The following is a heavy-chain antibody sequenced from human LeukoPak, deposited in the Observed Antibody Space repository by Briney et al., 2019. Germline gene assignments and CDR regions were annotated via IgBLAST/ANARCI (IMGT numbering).Heavy chain of an antibody. CDR1: GGSISSSSYY. CDR3: ARRGAVYAGNDFDY. D-gene: IGHD4-23*01. J-gene: IGHJ4*02. CDR2: IYYSGST. V-gene: IGHV4-39*07. Sequence: SETLTLSCAVSGGSISSSSYYWGWIRQPPGQGLEWVGSIYYSGSTNYNPSLQSRVTISGDTSRNRFSLKLSSVTAADTAVYYCARRGAVYAGNDFDYWGQGTLVSVST.